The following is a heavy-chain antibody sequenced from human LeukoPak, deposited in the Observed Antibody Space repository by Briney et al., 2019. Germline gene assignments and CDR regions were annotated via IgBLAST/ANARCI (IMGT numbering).Heavy chain of an antibody. J-gene: IGHJ4*02. CDR1: GGSISSYY. Sequence: SETLSLTCTVSGGSISSYYWIWIRQPAGKGLEWIGRIYPSGSTNYNPSLKSRVIMSVDTSKNQFSLKLSSVTAADTAVYYCAREVYYGSENFDYWGQGTLVTVSS. CDR3: AREVYYGSENFDY. D-gene: IGHD3-10*01. CDR2: IYPSGST. V-gene: IGHV4-4*07.